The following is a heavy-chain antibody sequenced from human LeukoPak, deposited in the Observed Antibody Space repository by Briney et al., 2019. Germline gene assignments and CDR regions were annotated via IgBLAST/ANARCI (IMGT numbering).Heavy chain of an antibody. CDR3: ARAVVGSGFDC. CDR2: TGNRANSYST. Sequence: QPGGSLRLSCVASGFISSDHYIGWVRQAPGKGLEWVGRTGNRANSYSTQYAASVRGRFIILSDDSKNSLYLQMNSLKNEDTAVYYCARAVVGSGFDCWGQGSLVSVSS. V-gene: IGHV3-72*01. CDR1: GFISSDHY. J-gene: IGHJ4*02. D-gene: IGHD2-15*01.